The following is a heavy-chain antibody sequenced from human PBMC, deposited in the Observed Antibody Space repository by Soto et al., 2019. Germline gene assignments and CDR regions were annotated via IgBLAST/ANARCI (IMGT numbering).Heavy chain of an antibody. V-gene: IGHV3-30*18. CDR3: VKDRTSTWSLDY. Sequence: QVQVVESGGGVVQPGRSLRLSCAASGFTFSSSTMHWVRQAPGKGLEWVTVILPDGSDKHYADSVKGRFTVSRDNSKNTLDLEMNNLRPEDTAVYYCVKDRTSTWSLDYWGQGTLVTVSS. CDR2: ILPDGSDK. J-gene: IGHJ4*02. CDR1: GFTFSSST. D-gene: IGHD6-13*01.